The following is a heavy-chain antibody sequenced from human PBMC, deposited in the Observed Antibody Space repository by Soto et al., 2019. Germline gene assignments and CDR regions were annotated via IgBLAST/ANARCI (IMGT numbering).Heavy chain of an antibody. V-gene: IGHV4-59*08. CDR3: ARHARRGFDP. CDR1: GGSIISYY. CDR2: IYYSGST. J-gene: IGHJ5*02. D-gene: IGHD6-6*01. Sequence: PSETLSLTCTVSGGSIISYYWSWIRQPPGKGLEWIGYIYYSGSTNYNPSLKSRVTISVDTSKNQFSLKLSSVTAADTAVYYCARHARRGFDPWGQGTLVTVSS.